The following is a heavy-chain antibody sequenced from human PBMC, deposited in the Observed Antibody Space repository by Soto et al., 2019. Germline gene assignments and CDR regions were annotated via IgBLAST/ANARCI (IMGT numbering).Heavy chain of an antibody. D-gene: IGHD1-1*01. CDR3: ARLPRTGSPRYYLDS. CDR1: GGPVSSSSYY. CDR2: VYYSGTT. V-gene: IGHV4-61*01. J-gene: IGHJ4*02. Sequence: QVQLQESGPGLVQPSETLSLTCTVSGGPVSSSSYYWNWIRQPPGKGLEWIAYVYYSGTTNYNPSLTSRVTITVDTPTSQFSLNLSSVTAADTAVYYCARLPRTGSPRYYLDSWGQGTLVTVSS.